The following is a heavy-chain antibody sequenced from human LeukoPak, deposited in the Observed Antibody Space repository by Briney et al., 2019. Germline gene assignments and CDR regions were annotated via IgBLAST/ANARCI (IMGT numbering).Heavy chain of an antibody. Sequence: GGSLRLSCAASGFTLSSYNMNWVRQAPGKGLEWVSYITSSSRYMHYADSVKGRFTISRDNAKNSVFLQMSSLRAEDTAVYYCARDGSMDVWGQGTRVTVSS. CDR1: GFTLSSYN. V-gene: IGHV3-21*01. CDR3: ARDGSMDV. J-gene: IGHJ6*02. CDR2: ITSSSRYM. D-gene: IGHD1-26*01.